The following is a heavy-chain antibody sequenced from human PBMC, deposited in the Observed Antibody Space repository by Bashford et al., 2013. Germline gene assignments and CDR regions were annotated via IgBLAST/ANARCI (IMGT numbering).Heavy chain of an antibody. Sequence: PGGSLRLSCAASGFTFSGYWMRWVRQAPGKGLVWVSSISEDGGSTIYADSVKGRFTISRDNVKNTLYLQMNDLRAEDTAVYYCAKDKIGDGYAYYVVGGQGTRVTVSS. CDR2: ISEDGGST. CDR1: GFTFSGYW. CDR3: AKDKIGDGYAYYVV. V-gene: IGHV3-74*01. J-gene: IGHJ4*02. D-gene: IGHD3-16*01.